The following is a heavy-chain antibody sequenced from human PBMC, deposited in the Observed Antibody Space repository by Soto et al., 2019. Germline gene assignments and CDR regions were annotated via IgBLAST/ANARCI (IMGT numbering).Heavy chain of an antibody. J-gene: IGHJ4*02. CDR3: ARWDPYDAFDY. CDR2: INTDGSST. Sequence: EVQLVESGGYLVQPGGSLRLSCAASGFTFSSHWMHWVRQAPGKGLVWVSRINTDGSSTNYADSVRGRFTISRDNAKNTLYLQMNSLRAEDTAVYYCARWDPYDAFDYWGQGTLVTVSS. D-gene: IGHD3-22*01. V-gene: IGHV3-74*01. CDR1: GFTFSSHW.